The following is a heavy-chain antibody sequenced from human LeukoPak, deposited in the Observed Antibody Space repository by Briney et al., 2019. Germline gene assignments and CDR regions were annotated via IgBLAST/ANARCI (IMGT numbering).Heavy chain of an antibody. CDR3: ARSIAARPVGIFDY. D-gene: IGHD6-6*01. V-gene: IGHV1-18*01. CDR2: ISAYSGNT. CDR1: GYTFTSYG. Sequence: ASVRVSCKASGYTFTSYGISWVRQGPGQGLEWMGWISAYSGNTNYAQKLQGRVTMTTDTSTSTASMELRSLRSDDTAVYYCARSIAARPVGIFDYWGQGTLVTVSS. J-gene: IGHJ4*02.